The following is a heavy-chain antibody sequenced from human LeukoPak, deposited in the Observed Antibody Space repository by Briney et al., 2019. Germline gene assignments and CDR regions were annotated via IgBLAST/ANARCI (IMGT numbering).Heavy chain of an antibody. CDR2: INHSGST. J-gene: IGHJ3*02. Sequence: SETLSLTCAVYGGSFSGYYWSWIRQPPGKGLEWIGEINHSGSTNYNPSLKSRVTISVDTSKNRFSLKLSSVTAADTAVYYCARVGSYAFDIWGQGTMVTVSS. CDR1: GGSFSGYY. CDR3: ARVGSYAFDI. V-gene: IGHV4-34*01. D-gene: IGHD2-2*03.